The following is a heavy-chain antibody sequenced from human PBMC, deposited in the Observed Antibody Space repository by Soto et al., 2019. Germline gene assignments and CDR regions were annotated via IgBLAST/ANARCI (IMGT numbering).Heavy chain of an antibody. V-gene: IGHV3-30*03. CDR3: GIAAACPLGGY. D-gene: IGHD6-13*01. Sequence: QVQLVESGGGVVQPGRSLRLSCAASGFTFSSYGMHWVRQAPGKGLEWVAVISYDGSNKYYADSVKGRFTISRDNSKNTLYLQMNSLRAEDTAVYYCGIAAACPLGGYWGQGTLVTVSS. J-gene: IGHJ4*02. CDR1: GFTFSSYG. CDR2: ISYDGSNK.